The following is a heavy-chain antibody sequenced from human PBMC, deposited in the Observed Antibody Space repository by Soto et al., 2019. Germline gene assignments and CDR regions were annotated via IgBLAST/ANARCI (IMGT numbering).Heavy chain of an antibody. D-gene: IGHD2-15*01. Sequence: QITLKESGPTVVKPTQTLTLTCTFSGFSLTTNGVGVGWIRQPPGKALEWLALIYWDDDKRYSPTLKSRLAITKDISKNQVVLTLTDVDPVDAATYFCVHHVTGCSFDVWGQGSRVTVSS. J-gene: IGHJ3*01. CDR2: IYWDDDK. CDR1: GFSLTTNGVG. V-gene: IGHV2-5*02. CDR3: VHHVTGCSFDV.